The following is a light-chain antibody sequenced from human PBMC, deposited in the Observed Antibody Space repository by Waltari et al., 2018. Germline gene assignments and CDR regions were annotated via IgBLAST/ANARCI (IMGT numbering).Light chain of an antibody. J-gene: IGLJ3*02. CDR3: AAWDDSLSGWV. CDR2: RNN. CDR1: SSHIGSDS. V-gene: IGLV1-47*01. Sequence: QSLLTQPPSASGTPGQRVTISCSGSSSHIGSDSVSWYHQLPGTAPKLLIFRNNQRPSGVPDRFSGSKSGTSASLGISGIRSEDEADCYCAAWDDSLSGWVFGGGTKLTVL.